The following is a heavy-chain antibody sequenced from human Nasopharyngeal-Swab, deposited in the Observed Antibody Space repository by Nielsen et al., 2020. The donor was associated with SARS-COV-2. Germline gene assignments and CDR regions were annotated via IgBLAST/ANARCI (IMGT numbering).Heavy chain of an antibody. CDR2: ISSSGSTI. V-gene: IGHV3-11*04. J-gene: IGHJ4*02. Sequence: GESLKISCAASGFTFSDYYMSWIRQAPGKGLEWVSYISSSGSTIYYADSVKGRFTISRDNAKNTLYLQMNSLRAEDTAVYYCAKGTKGSGGNYWGQGTLVTVSS. CDR1: GFTFSDYY. CDR3: AKGTKGSGGNY. D-gene: IGHD6-25*01.